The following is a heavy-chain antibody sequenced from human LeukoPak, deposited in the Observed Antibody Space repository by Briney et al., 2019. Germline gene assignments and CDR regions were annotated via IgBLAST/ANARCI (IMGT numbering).Heavy chain of an antibody. J-gene: IGHJ4*02. V-gene: IGHV5-51*01. CDR1: GYSFTSYW. CDR3: ARSQKPFHGGIFGVVIATPFDY. Sequence: GESLKISCKGSGYSFTSYWIGWVRQMPGKGLEWMGIIYPGDSDTRYSPSFQGQVTISADKSISTAYLQWSSLKASDTAMYYCARSQKPFHGGIFGVVIATPFDYWGQGTLVTVSS. D-gene: IGHD3-3*01. CDR2: IYPGDSDT.